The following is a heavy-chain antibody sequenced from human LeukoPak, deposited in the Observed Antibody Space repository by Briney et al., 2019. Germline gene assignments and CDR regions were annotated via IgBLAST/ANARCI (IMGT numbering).Heavy chain of an antibody. D-gene: IGHD4-11*01. Sequence: GGSLRLSCAASGFTFSSYGMNWVRQAPGKGLEWVSSISSSSSYIYYADSVKGRFTISRDNAKNSLYLQMNSLRAEDTAVYYCARDGMTTPAFDYWGQGTLVTVSS. CDR2: ISSSSSYI. V-gene: IGHV3-21*01. CDR1: GFTFSSYG. CDR3: ARDGMTTPAFDY. J-gene: IGHJ4*02.